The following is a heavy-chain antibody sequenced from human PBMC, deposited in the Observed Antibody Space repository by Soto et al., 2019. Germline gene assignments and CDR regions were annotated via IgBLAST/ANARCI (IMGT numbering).Heavy chain of an antibody. V-gene: IGHV4-61*01. J-gene: IGHJ4*02. CDR1: GGSVNIGTYY. Sequence: SETLSLTSTVPGGSVNIGTYYWSCIRQPPGKGLKWIGFIHYSGSTNYNPSLKGRVTMSVDTSKNQFSLKLTSVNTADTAIYYCTRGGDPYKTGHWGQGTLVTVS. D-gene: IGHD2-21*01. CDR2: IHYSGST. CDR3: TRGGDPYKTGH.